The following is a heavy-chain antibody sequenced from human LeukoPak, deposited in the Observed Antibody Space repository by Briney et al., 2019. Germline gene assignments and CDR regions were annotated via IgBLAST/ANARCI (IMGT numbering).Heavy chain of an antibody. Sequence: SETLSLTCAVYGGSFSGYYWSWIRQPPGKGLEWIGEINHSGSTNYNPSLKSRVTISVDTSKNQFSLKLSSVTAADTAVYYCARGFAGGSMDVWGKGTTATVSS. D-gene: IGHD3-10*01. CDR1: GGSFSGYY. CDR2: INHSGST. CDR3: ARGFAGGSMDV. V-gene: IGHV4-34*01. J-gene: IGHJ6*04.